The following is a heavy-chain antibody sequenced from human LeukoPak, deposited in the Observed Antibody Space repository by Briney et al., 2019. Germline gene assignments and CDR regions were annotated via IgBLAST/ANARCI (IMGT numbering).Heavy chain of an antibody. Sequence: GGSLRLSCAASGFTFSRYWVTWVRQAPGKGLEWVANIKQDGTEKYYVDSVKGRFTISRDNVKNSLYLQMNSLRLEDTAVYYCARQGRTVMVVGAAQDAFDIWGHGAMVTVSS. CDR3: ARQGRTVMVVGAAQDAFDI. J-gene: IGHJ3*02. CDR2: IKQDGTEK. D-gene: IGHD2-15*01. V-gene: IGHV3-7*01. CDR1: GFTFSRYW.